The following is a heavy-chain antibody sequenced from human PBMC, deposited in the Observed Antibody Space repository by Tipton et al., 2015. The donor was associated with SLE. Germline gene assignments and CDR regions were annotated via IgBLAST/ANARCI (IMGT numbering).Heavy chain of an antibody. CDR1: GGSISSYY. Sequence: TLSLTCTVSGGSISSYYWSWIRQPPGKGLEWIGYIYYSGSTNYNPSLKSRVTISVDTSKNQFSLKLSSVTAADTAVYYCARAIAYAGDYFDYWGQVILVTVSS. V-gene: IGHV4-59*01. J-gene: IGHJ4*02. CDR3: ARAIAYAGDYFDY. D-gene: IGHD2-2*01. CDR2: IYYSGST.